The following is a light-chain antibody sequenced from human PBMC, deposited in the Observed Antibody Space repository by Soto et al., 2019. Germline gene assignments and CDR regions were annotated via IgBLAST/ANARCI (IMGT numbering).Light chain of an antibody. CDR3: QQYNNWPPIT. V-gene: IGKV3-15*01. CDR2: GAS. J-gene: IGKJ5*01. CDR1: QSVGSY. Sequence: EIVLTQSPVTLSLSPGERATLSCRASQSVGSYLAWYQQKPGQAPRLLIYGASTRATGIPARFSGSGSGTEFTLTISSLQSEDFAVYYCQQYNNWPPITFGQGTRLEI.